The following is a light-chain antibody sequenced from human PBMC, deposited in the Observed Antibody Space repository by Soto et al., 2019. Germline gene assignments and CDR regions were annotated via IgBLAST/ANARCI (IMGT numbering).Light chain of an antibody. CDR2: DAS. CDR1: QSVDSN. J-gene: IGKJ1*01. Sequence: ESEVTRSPGTLSVSTGERATLSCRASQSVDSNLAWYQQKPGQAPRLLIFDASTRATGIPARFSGSGSGTEFTLTISGLQSEDFAIYYCQQYGCSPRTFGQGTNVDIK. CDR3: QQYGCSPRT. V-gene: IGKV3-15*01.